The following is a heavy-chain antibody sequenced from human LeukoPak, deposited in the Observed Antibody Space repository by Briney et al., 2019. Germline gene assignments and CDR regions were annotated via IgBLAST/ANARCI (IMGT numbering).Heavy chain of an antibody. CDR2: IYYSGST. D-gene: IGHD3-22*01. Sequence: SATLSLTCTVSGDSTNSGGYFWSWIRQHPGKGLEWIGYIYYSGSTYYNPSLKSRVTISVDTSKNQFSLKLSSVTAADTAVYYCTRDGPRSSGYPDNWGQGTLVTVSS. CDR1: GDSTNSGGYF. J-gene: IGHJ4*02. CDR3: TRDGPRSSGYPDN. V-gene: IGHV4-31*03.